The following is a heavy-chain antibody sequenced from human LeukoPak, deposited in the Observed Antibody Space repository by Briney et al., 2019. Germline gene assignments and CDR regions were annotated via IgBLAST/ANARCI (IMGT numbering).Heavy chain of an antibody. CDR3: ASNSRSYYGFDWFVP. J-gene: IGHJ5*02. CDR2: ISSSSSYT. Sequence: PGGSLRLSCAASGFTFSDYYMSWIRQAPGKGLEWVSYISSSSSYTNYADSVKGRFTISRDNAKNSLYLQMNSLRAEDTAVYYCASNSRSYYGFDWFVPWGQGTLVTVSS. CDR1: GFTFSDYY. V-gene: IGHV3-11*03. D-gene: IGHD1-26*01.